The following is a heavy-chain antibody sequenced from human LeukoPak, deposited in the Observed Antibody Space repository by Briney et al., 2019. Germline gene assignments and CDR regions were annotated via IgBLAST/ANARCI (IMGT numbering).Heavy chain of an antibody. CDR3: AKGGKWDVTPFDY. V-gene: IGHV3-23*01. CDR1: GFTFSNYA. Sequence: GGSLRLSCAASGFTFSNYAMSWVRQAPGKGLEWVSAISASGGSTYYADSVKGRFTISRDNSKNTLYLQVNSLRAEDTAVYYCAKGGKWDVTPFDYWGQGTLVTVSS. D-gene: IGHD1-26*01. CDR2: ISASGGST. J-gene: IGHJ4*02.